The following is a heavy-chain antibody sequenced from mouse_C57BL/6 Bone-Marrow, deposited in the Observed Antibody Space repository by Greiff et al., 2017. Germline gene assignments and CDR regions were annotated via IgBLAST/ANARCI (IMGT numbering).Heavy chain of an antibody. CDR3: ARERVYYGRGDY. V-gene: IGHV1-81*01. CDR2: IYPRSGNT. J-gene: IGHJ2*01. Sequence: VKLQESGAELARPGASVKLSCKASGYTFTSYGISWVKQRTGQGLEWIGEIYPRSGNTYYNEKFKGKATLTADKSSSTAYMELRSLTSEDSAVYFCARERVYYGRGDYWGQGTTLTVSS. CDR1: GYTFTSYG. D-gene: IGHD1-1*01.